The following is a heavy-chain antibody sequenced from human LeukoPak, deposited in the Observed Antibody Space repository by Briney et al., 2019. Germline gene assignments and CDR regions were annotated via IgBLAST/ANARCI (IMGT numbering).Heavy chain of an antibody. J-gene: IGHJ2*01. CDR1: GYTFTDHY. Sequence: GASVKVSCKASGYTFTDHYAHWVRQTPGQGLEWMGWINPKSGDTNYAQKFQGRVTMTRDTSIVTAYMELRSLTSDDTGVYYCGVHWGSGYYFDLWGRGILVTVSS. CDR3: GVHWGSGYYFDL. D-gene: IGHD7-27*01. CDR2: INPKSGDT. V-gene: IGHV1-2*02.